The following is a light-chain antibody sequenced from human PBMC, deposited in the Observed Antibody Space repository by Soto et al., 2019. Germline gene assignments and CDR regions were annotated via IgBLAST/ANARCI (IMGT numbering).Light chain of an antibody. CDR2: GAS. CDR3: QQTSAAPFT. Sequence: DIPMAQSPSSLYASVGDTITITCRASRNINTYLNWYQQKPGKAPKLLIFGASSLQSGVPSRFSGSGSRTDFTLTINSLQPEDFATYYCQQTSAAPFTFGRGPKVHIK. CDR1: RNINTY. V-gene: IGKV1-39*01. J-gene: IGKJ3*01.